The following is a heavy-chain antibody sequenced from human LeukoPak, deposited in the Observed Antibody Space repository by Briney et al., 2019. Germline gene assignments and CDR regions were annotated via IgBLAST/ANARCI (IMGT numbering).Heavy chain of an antibody. Sequence: PSETLSLTCTVSGGFISGYYWNWIRQSPGKGLEWIGYIFYTGDTDYNPSLRSRVTMSVDRSNNRFSLQLASVTTADSAFYYCARAYRLTSPRRFDPWGPGILVTVSS. D-gene: IGHD3-16*02. CDR2: IFYTGDT. CDR3: ARAYRLTSPRRFDP. CDR1: GGFISGYY. J-gene: IGHJ5*02. V-gene: IGHV4-59*01.